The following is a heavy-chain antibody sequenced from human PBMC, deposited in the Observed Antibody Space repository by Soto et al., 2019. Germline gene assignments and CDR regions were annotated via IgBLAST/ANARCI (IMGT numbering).Heavy chain of an antibody. D-gene: IGHD5-18*01. Sequence: NPSETLSLTCAVYGGSFSGYYWSWIRQPPGKGLEWIGEINHSGSTNYNPSLKSRVTISVDTSKNQFSLKLSSVTAADTAVYYCARAVDTAMAYWGQGTLVTVYS. J-gene: IGHJ4*02. CDR3: ARAVDTAMAY. CDR2: INHSGST. V-gene: IGHV4-34*01. CDR1: GGSFSGYY.